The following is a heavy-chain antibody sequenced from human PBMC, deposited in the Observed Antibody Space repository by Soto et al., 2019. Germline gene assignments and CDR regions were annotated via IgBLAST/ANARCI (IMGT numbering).Heavy chain of an antibody. J-gene: IGHJ6*02. CDR1: GFTLGNCA. D-gene: IGHD6-19*01. CDR2: ITGNGTDT. Sequence: GALTLSCSASGFTLGNCAKSWVPQAPGKGLEWFSAITGNGTDTYTADSVRARFTISRDNSKNTLFLQMNSLRAEDTAVYYCAKDGYSSGWYEGGYYGMDVWGQGT. V-gene: IGHV3-23*01. CDR3: AKDGYSSGWYEGGYYGMDV.